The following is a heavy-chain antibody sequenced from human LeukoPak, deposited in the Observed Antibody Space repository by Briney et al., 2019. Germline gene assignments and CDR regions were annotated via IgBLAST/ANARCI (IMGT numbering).Heavy chain of an antibody. D-gene: IGHD3-22*01. CDR3: ARDYYDSSGYSNGMDV. CDR1: GVSISSGDYY. CDR2: IYYSGSS. Sequence: TPSETLSLTCTVSGVSISSGDYYWSWIRQPPGKDLEWIGYIYYSGSSYYNPSLKSRLTISVDTSKNQFSLKLSSVTAADTAVYYCARDYYDSSGYSNGMDVWGQGTTVTVSS. J-gene: IGHJ6*02. V-gene: IGHV4-30-4*01.